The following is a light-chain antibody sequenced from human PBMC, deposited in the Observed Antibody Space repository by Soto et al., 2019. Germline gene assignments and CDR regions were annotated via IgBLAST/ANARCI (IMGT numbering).Light chain of an antibody. Sequence: EIVLTQSPGTLSLSPGERATLSCRASQSVSSSSLAWYQQRPGQAPRLLIYGASIRATDIPDRFSGSGSGTDFTLTISRLEPEDFAVYYCQQYGSSPITFGQGTRLEIK. V-gene: IGKV3-20*01. J-gene: IGKJ5*01. CDR2: GAS. CDR1: QSVSSSS. CDR3: QQYGSSPIT.